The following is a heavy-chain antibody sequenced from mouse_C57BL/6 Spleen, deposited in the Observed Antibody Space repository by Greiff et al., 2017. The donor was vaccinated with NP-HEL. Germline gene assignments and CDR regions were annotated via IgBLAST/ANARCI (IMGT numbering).Heavy chain of an antibody. V-gene: IGHV7-3*01. CDR3: AAGTSWFAY. D-gene: IGHD4-1*01. CDR2: IRNKANGYTT. J-gene: IGHJ3*01. CDR1: GFTFTDYY. Sequence: EVMLVESGGGLVQPGGSLSLSCAASGFTFTDYYMSWVRQPPGKALEWLGFIRNKANGYTTEYSASVKGRFTISRDNSQSILYLQMNALRAEDSATYYCAAGTSWFAYWGQGTLVTVSA.